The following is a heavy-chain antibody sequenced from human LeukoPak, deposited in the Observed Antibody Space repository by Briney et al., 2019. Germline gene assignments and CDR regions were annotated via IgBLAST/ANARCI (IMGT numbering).Heavy chain of an antibody. Sequence: ASVKVSCKASGYTFTSYGISWVRQAPGQGLEWMGWISAYNGNTNYAQKLQGRVTMTTDTSTSTAYMELGSLRSDDTAVYYCARVRGLERRSGYGMDVWGQGTTVTVSS. J-gene: IGHJ6*02. CDR2: ISAYNGNT. CDR3: ARVRGLERRSGYGMDV. CDR1: GYTFTSYG. D-gene: IGHD1-1*01. V-gene: IGHV1-18*01.